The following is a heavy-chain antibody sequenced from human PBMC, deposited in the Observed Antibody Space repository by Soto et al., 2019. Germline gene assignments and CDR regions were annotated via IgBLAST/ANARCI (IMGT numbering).Heavy chain of an antibody. V-gene: IGHV4-59*01. D-gene: IGHD4-17*01. CDR2: IYYSGST. CDR1: GGSISSYY. J-gene: IGHJ6*02. CDR3: ARIYDYGDPGNYYYYYGMDV. Sequence: QVQLQESGPGLVKPSETLSLTCTVSGGSISSYYWSWIRQPPGKGLEWIGYIYYSGSTNYNPSLKSRVTISVDTSKIQFSLKLSSVAAADTAVYYCARIYDYGDPGNYYYYYGMDVWGQGTTVTVSS.